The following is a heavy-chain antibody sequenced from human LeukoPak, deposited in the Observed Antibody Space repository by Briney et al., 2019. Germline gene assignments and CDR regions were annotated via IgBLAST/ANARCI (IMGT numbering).Heavy chain of an antibody. Sequence: GGSLRLSCAASGFTFSSYTMNWVRQAPGKGLEWVSSIHEGGGYIYYADSVKGRFTISRDNAEKSLYLQMDSLRAEDTAVYYCASSSYAFDIWGQGTMVIVSS. CDR1: GFTFSSYT. J-gene: IGHJ3*02. D-gene: IGHD6-6*01. V-gene: IGHV3-21*01. CDR2: IHEGGGYI. CDR3: ASSSYAFDI.